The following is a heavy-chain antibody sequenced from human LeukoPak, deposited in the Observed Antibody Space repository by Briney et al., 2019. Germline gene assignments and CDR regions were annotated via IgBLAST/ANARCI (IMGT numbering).Heavy chain of an antibody. CDR3: AKGYGTGYFPGV. CDR1: GESLTGYY. Sequence: SETLSLTCAVSGESLTGYYWSWIRQPPGKGLEWIGEINHSRTVTYNPSLKSRATISIDTSNRHFSLKLSSVTAADTAVYFCAKGYGTGYFPGVWGQGSLVTVSS. CDR2: INHSRTV. V-gene: IGHV4-34*01. J-gene: IGHJ1*01. D-gene: IGHD3-9*01.